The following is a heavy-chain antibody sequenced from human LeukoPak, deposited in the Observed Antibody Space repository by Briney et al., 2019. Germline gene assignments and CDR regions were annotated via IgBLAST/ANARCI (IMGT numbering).Heavy chain of an antibody. CDR2: ISAYNGNT. CDR3: ARGSAFGAVAGPDY. J-gene: IGHJ4*02. Sequence: ASVNVSCKSSCYTFTSYRITWVRQAPGKRLKWMEWISAYNGNTNYAQKLQGRVTMTTDTSTSTAYMELRSLRSDDTAVYYCARGSAFGAVAGPDYWGQGTLVTVSS. V-gene: IGHV1-18*01. D-gene: IGHD6-19*01. CDR1: CYTFTSYR.